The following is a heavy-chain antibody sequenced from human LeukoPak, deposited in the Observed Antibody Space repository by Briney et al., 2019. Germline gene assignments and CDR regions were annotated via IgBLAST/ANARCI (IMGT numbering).Heavy chain of an antibody. CDR2: INPSGGST. Sequence: GASVTVSCKASGYTFTSYYMHLMRQAPGQGLEWKGIINPSGGSTSYAQKVQGRGTMTRDTATSTVSMDLSSLSSEATAVYYCARGDQTYYYDSSGYPLFDYWGQGTLVTVSS. D-gene: IGHD3-22*01. J-gene: IGHJ4*02. V-gene: IGHV1-46*01. CDR3: ARGDQTYYYDSSGYPLFDY. CDR1: GYTFTSYY.